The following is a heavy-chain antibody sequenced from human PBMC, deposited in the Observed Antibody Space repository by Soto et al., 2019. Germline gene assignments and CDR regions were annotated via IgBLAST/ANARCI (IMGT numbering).Heavy chain of an antibody. J-gene: IGHJ5*02. D-gene: IGHD6-19*01. CDR1: GFTFNTYG. CDR3: AKYLAVAAGWFDP. Sequence: SLSLSCAASGFTFNTYGMHWVRQAPGKGLEWVAFISYDGSNEYYADSVKGRFTISRDNSKNTVFLQMNSLRGEDTAVYYCAKYLAVAAGWFDPWGQGALVTVSS. V-gene: IGHV3-30*18. CDR2: ISYDGSNE.